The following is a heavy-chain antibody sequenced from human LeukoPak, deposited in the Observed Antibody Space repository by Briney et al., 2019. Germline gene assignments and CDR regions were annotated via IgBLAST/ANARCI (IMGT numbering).Heavy chain of an antibody. V-gene: IGHV4-39*01. CDR1: GGSISSSNW. J-gene: IGHJ4*02. D-gene: IGHD6-19*01. Sequence: SETLSLTCAVSGGSISSSNWWSWVRQPPGKGLEWIGSIYYSGSTYYNPSLKSRVTISVGTSKNQFSLKLSSVTAADTAVYYCASLDSSGWYAFDYWGQGTLVTVSS. CDR2: IYYSGST. CDR3: ASLDSSGWYAFDY.